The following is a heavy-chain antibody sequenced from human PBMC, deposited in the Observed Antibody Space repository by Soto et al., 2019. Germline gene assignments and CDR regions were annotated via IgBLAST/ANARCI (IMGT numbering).Heavy chain of an antibody. J-gene: IGHJ6*02. CDR2: IIPILGIA. Sequence: QVQLVQSGAEVKKPGSSVKVSCKASGGTFSSYTISWVRQAPGQGLEWMGRIIPILGIANYAQKFQGRVTITADKSTSTAYMELSSLRSEDTAAYYCARGVAVAGHYDYYGMDVWGQGTTVTVSS. CDR3: ARGVAVAGHYDYYGMDV. D-gene: IGHD6-19*01. V-gene: IGHV1-69*02. CDR1: GGTFSSYT.